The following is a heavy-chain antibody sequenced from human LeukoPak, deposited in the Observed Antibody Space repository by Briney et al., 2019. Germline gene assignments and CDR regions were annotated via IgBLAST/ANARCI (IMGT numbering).Heavy chain of an antibody. CDR2: IIPILGIA. J-gene: IGHJ4*02. Sequence: SVKVSCKASGYTFTSYGISWVRQAPGQGLEWMGRIIPILGIANYAQKFQGRVTITADKSTSTAYMELSSMRSEDTAVYYCARDRGRGSSRPNFDYWGQGTLVTVSS. D-gene: IGHD6-13*01. V-gene: IGHV1-69*04. CDR3: ARDRGRGSSRPNFDY. CDR1: GYTFTSYG.